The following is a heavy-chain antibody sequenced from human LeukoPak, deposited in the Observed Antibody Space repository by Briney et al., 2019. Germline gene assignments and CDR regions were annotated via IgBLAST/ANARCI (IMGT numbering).Heavy chain of an antibody. CDR3: TRIQRSFHENYYGSGIVFDY. Sequence: PGGSLRLSCTASGFTFGDYAMSWVRQAPGKGLEWVGFIRSKAYGGTTEYAASVKGRFTISRDDSKSIAYLQMNSLKTEDTAVYYCTRIQRSFHENYYGSGIVFDYWGQGTLVTVSS. J-gene: IGHJ4*02. CDR1: GFTFGDYA. CDR2: IRSKAYGGTT. V-gene: IGHV3-49*04. D-gene: IGHD3-10*01.